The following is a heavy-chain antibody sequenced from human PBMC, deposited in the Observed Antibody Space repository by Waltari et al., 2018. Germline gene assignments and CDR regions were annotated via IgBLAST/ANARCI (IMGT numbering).Heavy chain of an antibody. D-gene: IGHD6-13*01. J-gene: IGHJ6*02. CDR2: INSDGSDT. CDR1: GFTFSRYW. CDR3: ARMARKTYSSPVAGRYYYYGMDV. V-gene: IGHV3-74*01. Sequence: EEQLVESGGGLIQPGESLRVSCAVSGFTFSRYWMNWVRQGQGKGLVWVARINSDGSDTSYADSVKGRFTISRDNAKNTVYLQMKSLRVEDTAVYYCARMARKTYSSPVAGRYYYYGMDVWGLGTTVTVSS.